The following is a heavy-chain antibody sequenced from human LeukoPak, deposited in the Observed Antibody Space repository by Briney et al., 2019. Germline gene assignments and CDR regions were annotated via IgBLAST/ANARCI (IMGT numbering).Heavy chain of an antibody. J-gene: IGHJ6*03. CDR2: IHYSGST. CDR3: ARASVTYYYYYYMDV. D-gene: IGHD4-11*01. Sequence: SETLSLTRTVSGGSISTYYWSWIRQPAGKGLEWIGYIHYSGSTNYNPSLKSRVTISVDTSKNQFSLKLSSVTAADTAVYYCARASVTYYYYYYMDVWGKGTTVTVSS. V-gene: IGHV4-59*01. CDR1: GGSISTYY.